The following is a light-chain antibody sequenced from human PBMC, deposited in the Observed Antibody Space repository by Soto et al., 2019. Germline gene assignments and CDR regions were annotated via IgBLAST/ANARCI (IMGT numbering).Light chain of an antibody. V-gene: IGKV1-5*01. CDR2: DAS. Sequence: DIQMTQSPSTLSASVGDSVTIACRASQSISSWLAWYQQKPGIAPKLLISDASRLESGVPSRFSGSGAGTEFTLTISSLQPDEFATYDGQHDETYPAVGQGTKVEIK. CDR1: QSISSW. CDR3: QHDETYPA. J-gene: IGKJ1*01.